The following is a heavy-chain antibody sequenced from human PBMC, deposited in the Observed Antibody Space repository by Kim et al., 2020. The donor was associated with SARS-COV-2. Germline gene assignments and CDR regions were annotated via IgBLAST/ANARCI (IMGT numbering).Heavy chain of an antibody. J-gene: IGHJ6*03. V-gene: IGHV3-49*04. Sequence: GGSLRLSCTASGFTFGDYAMSWVRQAPGKGLEWVGFIRSKAYGGTTEYAASVKGRFTISRDDSKSIAYLQMNSLKTEDTAVYYCTRLFWSGYSVDYYYYMDVWGKGTTVTVSS. CDR3: TRLFWSGYSVDYYYYMDV. CDR2: IRSKAYGGTT. D-gene: IGHD3-3*01. CDR1: GFTFGDYA.